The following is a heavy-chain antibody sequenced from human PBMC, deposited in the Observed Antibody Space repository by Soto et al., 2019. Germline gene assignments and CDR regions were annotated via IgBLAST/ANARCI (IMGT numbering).Heavy chain of an antibody. Sequence: QVQLQESGPGLVKPSGTLSLTCAVSGGSIRGHYWWSWVRQTPGKGLEWIGEIYHGGATYYNPSLKSRVTISTDESKNQLSLQLTSVTAADTAVYYCAHQTISYTLDVWGQGTTVTVSS. J-gene: IGHJ6*02. D-gene: IGHD1-1*01. CDR2: IYHGGAT. CDR1: GGSIRGHYW. CDR3: AHQTISYTLDV. V-gene: IGHV4-4*02.